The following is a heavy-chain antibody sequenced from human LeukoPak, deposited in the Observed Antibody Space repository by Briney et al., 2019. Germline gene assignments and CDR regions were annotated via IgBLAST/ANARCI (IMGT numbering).Heavy chain of an antibody. J-gene: IGHJ4*02. V-gene: IGHV3-11*01. CDR1: GFTFSDYY. CDR3: ARYEYGDSYFDY. CDR2: ISSSGSTI. D-gene: IGHD4-17*01. Sequence: GGSLRLSCAASGFTFSDYYMSWIRQAPGKGLEWVSYISSSGSTIHYADSVKGRFTISRDNAKNSLCLQMNSLRAEDTAVYYCARYEYGDSYFDYWGQGTLATVSS.